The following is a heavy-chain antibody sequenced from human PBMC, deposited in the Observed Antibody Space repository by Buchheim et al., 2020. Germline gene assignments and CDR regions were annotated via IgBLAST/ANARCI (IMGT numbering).Heavy chain of an antibody. V-gene: IGHV4-39*07. D-gene: IGHD6-13*01. J-gene: IGHJ4*02. CDR1: GGSISSSSYY. Sequence: QLQLQESGPGLVKPSETLSLTCTVSGGSISSSSYYWGWIRQPPRKGLEWIWRIDYSGSAYYHPSLKSRVTISVDTSSHQFSLKLSSVTAADTAVYYCARKEAAAAFVDYWGQGTL. CDR3: ARKEAAAAFVDY. CDR2: IDYSGSA.